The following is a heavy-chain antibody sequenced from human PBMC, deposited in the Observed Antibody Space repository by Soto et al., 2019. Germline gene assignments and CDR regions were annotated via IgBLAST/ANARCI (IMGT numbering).Heavy chain of an antibody. CDR3: ARYSRSSAGYYFGMDV. CDR1: GFTFSTYW. CDR2: IDSDGSST. Sequence: GGSLRLSCAASGFTFSTYWMHWVRQAPGKGLVWVSRIDSDGSSTTYADSVKGRFTISRDNAKNTLYLQMNSLRAEDTAVYYCARYSRSSAGYYFGMDVWGQGTTVTVSS. J-gene: IGHJ6*02. D-gene: IGHD6-6*01. V-gene: IGHV3-74*01.